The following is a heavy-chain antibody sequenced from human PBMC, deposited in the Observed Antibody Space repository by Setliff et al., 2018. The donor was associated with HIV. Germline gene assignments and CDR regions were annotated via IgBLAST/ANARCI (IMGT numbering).Heavy chain of an antibody. CDR1: GYTFTNSD. CDR3: ARARRDSYDRGRRSHYYIDV. J-gene: IGHJ6*03. CDR2: MNPNSGNT. Sequence: ASVKVSCKASGYTFTNSDINWVRQATGQGLEWMGWMNPNSGNTGYAQKFQGRVTMTRDTSISTAYMELNNLKFEDTAVYYCARARRDSYDRGRRSHYYIDVWGKGTTVTVSS. D-gene: IGHD3-22*01. V-gene: IGHV1-8*02.